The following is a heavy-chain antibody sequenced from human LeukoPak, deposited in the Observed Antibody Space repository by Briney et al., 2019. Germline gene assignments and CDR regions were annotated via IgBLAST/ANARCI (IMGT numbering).Heavy chain of an antibody. CDR2: IWYDGSNK. D-gene: IGHD2-15*01. V-gene: IGHV3-33*01. CDR3: ARDPGIVVVVAATQKDAFDI. J-gene: IGHJ3*02. Sequence: PGGSLRLSCAASGFTFSSYGMHWVRQAPGKGLEWVAVIWYDGSNKYYADSVKGRFTISRDNSKNTLYLQMNSLRAEDTAVYYCARDPGIVVVVAATQKDAFDIWGQGTMVTVSS. CDR1: GFTFSSYG.